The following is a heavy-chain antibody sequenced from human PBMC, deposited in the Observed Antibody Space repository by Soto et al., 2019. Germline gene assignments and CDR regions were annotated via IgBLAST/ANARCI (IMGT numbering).Heavy chain of an antibody. CDR3: GRHLHYYDSSGYDAFDI. D-gene: IGHD3-22*01. CDR2: IYYSGST. J-gene: IGHJ3*02. Sequence: SQTLSLPSTVSGGPISSYYWSWILQQPGKGLEWIGYIYYSGSTNYNPSLKSRVTISVDTSKNQFSLKLSSVTAADTAVYYCGRHLHYYDSSGYDAFDIWGQGTMVTVSS. CDR1: GGPISSYY. V-gene: IGHV4-59*08.